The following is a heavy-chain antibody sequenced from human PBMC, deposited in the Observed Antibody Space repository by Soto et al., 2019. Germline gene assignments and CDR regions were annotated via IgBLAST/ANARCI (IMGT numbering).Heavy chain of an antibody. CDR1: GDTFKNCV. Sequence: SVKVSCKASGDTFKNCVISWVRQAPGQGLEWMGGIIPLFGTTDFAQRFQGRLTITTDESTTTAYMELSRLRSEDTATYYCAAELGFGKLSVVWGQGTTVTVS. CDR2: IIPLFGTT. D-gene: IGHD3-10*01. J-gene: IGHJ6*02. CDR3: AAELGFGKLSVV. V-gene: IGHV1-69*05.